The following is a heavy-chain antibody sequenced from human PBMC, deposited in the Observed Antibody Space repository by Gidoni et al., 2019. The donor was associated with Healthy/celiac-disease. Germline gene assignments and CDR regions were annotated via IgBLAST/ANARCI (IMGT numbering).Heavy chain of an antibody. Sequence: QVQLVQSGAEVKKPGASVKVSCKASGYTFTSYGISWVRQAPGQGLEWMGWISAYNGNTNYAQKLQGRVTMTTDTSTSTAYMELRSLRSDDTAVYYCARDFRRGYDFWSGYLDYWGQGTLVTVSS. J-gene: IGHJ4*02. D-gene: IGHD3-3*01. CDR1: GYTFTSYG. CDR2: ISAYNGNT. CDR3: ARDFRRGYDFWSGYLDY. V-gene: IGHV1-18*04.